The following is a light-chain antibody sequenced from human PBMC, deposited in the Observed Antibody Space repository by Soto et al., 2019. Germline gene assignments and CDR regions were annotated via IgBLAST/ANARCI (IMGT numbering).Light chain of an antibody. Sequence: EIVMTQSPVTLSVSPGERATLSCRASQSVASNLAWYQQKPGQAPRLLIYGASTRATGIPARFSGTGFGTEITITIISLQSEDFAVYYCQQYNNSPPFTFGPGTKVDIK. CDR2: GAS. CDR1: QSVASN. J-gene: IGKJ3*01. V-gene: IGKV3-15*01. CDR3: QQYNNSPPFT.